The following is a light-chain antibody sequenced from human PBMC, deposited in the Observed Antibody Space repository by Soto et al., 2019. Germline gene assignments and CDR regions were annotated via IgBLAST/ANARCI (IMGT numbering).Light chain of an antibody. Sequence: QSVLTQPPSVSGAPGQRVTISCTVSGSTFGAGSDVHWYQQVPGTAPKLLISYNTNRPSGVPDRFSGSKSGTSASLAISGLQPEDEADYYCGGWDDSLSGPVFGGGTKVTVL. CDR3: GGWDDSLSGPV. CDR2: YNT. CDR1: GSTFGAGSD. V-gene: IGLV1-40*01. J-gene: IGLJ2*01.